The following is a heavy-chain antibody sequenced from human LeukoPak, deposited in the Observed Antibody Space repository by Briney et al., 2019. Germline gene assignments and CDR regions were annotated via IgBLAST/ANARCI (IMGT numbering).Heavy chain of an antibody. D-gene: IGHD5-18*01. J-gene: IGHJ4*02. CDR3: AKTIGTAMVPEGFNY. Sequence: PWGSLRLSCEASGFSVGSKYMNWVRQAPGKGLEWVLGISGSGGSTYYADSVKVRFTISRDNSKNTLYLQMNSLRAEDTAVYYCAKTIGTAMVPEGFNYWGQGALVTVSS. CDR2: ISGSGGST. V-gene: IGHV3-23*01. CDR1: GFSVGSKY.